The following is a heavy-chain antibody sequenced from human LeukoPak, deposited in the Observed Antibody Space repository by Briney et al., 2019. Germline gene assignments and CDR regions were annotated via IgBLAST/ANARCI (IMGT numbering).Heavy chain of an antibody. CDR3: ARGMRYYDSSGYPEYFQH. CDR2: ICSSGSNI. Sequence: GGPLRLFCAPSGFTYHSYEMNWVRQAPGKGLEGVSYICSSGSNIFYADSVKGRFPLSRDNAKNALYLQMNILRAEDTAVYYCARGMRYYDSSGYPEYFQHWGQGTLVTVSS. J-gene: IGHJ1*01. V-gene: IGHV3-48*03. D-gene: IGHD3-22*01. CDR1: GFTYHSYE.